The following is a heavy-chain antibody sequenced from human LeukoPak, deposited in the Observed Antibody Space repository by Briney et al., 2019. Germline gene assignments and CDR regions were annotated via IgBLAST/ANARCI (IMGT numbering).Heavy chain of an antibody. V-gene: IGHV4-31*03. D-gene: IGHD3-22*01. J-gene: IGHJ4*02. CDR1: GGSISSGGYY. Sequence: SETLSLTCTVSGGSISSGGYYWSWIRQHPGKGLEWIGYIYYSGSTYYNPSLRSRVTISVDTSKNQFSLKLNSVTAADTAVYYCGRYISSGVDYWGQGTLVTVSS. CDR2: IYYSGST. CDR3: GRYISSGVDY.